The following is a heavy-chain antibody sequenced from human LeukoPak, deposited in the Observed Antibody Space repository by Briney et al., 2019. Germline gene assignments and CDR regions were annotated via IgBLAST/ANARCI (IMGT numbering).Heavy chain of an antibody. Sequence: KPSETLSLTCTVSGGSISSSSYYWGWIRQPPGTGLEWIGSIYYSGSTYYNPSLKSRVTISVDTSKNQFSLKLSSVTAADTAVYYCARGSSGRCDAFDIWGQGTMVTVSS. CDR2: IYYSGST. V-gene: IGHV4-39*01. CDR3: ARGSSGRCDAFDI. J-gene: IGHJ3*02. CDR1: GGSISSSSYY. D-gene: IGHD6-19*01.